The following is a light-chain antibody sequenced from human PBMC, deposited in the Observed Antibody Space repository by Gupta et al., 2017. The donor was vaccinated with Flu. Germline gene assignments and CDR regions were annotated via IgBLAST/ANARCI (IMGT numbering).Light chain of an antibody. CDR1: SSNIGAGYD. J-gene: IGLJ3*02. V-gene: IGLV1-40*01. CDR2: GNS. Sequence: QSVLTQPPSVSGAPGQRVTISCTGSSSNIGAGYDVHWYQPLPGTAPKLLIYGNSIRPSGVPDRFSGSKSGTAASLATTGLQAEDEADYYCQSYDSSRSGWVFGGGTKLTVL. CDR3: QSYDSSRSGWV.